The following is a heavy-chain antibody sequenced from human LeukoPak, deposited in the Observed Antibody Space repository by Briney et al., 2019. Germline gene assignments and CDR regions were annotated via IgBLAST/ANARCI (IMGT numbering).Heavy chain of an antibody. Sequence: PGGSLRLSCAASGFTFSNAWMSWVRQAPGKGLEWVGRIKSKTDGGTTDYAAPVKGRFTISRDDSKNTLYLQMNSLKTEDTAVYYCTTDPGVRGIAAAIDYWGQGTLVTVSS. CDR1: GFTFSNAW. V-gene: IGHV3-15*01. J-gene: IGHJ4*02. CDR2: IKSKTDGGTT. D-gene: IGHD6-13*01. CDR3: TTDPGVRGIAAAIDY.